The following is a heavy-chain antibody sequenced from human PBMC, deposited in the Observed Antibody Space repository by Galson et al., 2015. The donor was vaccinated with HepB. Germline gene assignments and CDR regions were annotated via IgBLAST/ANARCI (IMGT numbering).Heavy chain of an antibody. V-gene: IGHV3-9*01. CDR1: GFTFDDYA. J-gene: IGHJ3*02. CDR3: AKDMGGGYSGYDSGIFDAFDI. D-gene: IGHD5-12*01. Sequence: SLRLSCAASGFTFDDYAMHWVRQAPGKGLEWVSGISWNSGSIGYADSVKGRFTISRDNAKNSLYLQMNSLRAEDTALYYCAKDMGGGYSGYDSGIFDAFDIWGQGTMVTVSS. CDR2: ISWNSGSI.